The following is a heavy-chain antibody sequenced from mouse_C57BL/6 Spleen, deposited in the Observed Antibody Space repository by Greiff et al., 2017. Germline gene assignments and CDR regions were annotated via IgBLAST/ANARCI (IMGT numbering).Heavy chain of an antibody. CDR2: INPNNGGT. Sequence: VQLQQSGPELVKPGASVKMSCKASGYTFTDYNMHWVKQSHGKSLEWIGYINPNNGGTSYNQKFKGKATLTVNKSSSTAYMELRSLTSEDSAVYYGARSERTGTGAWFAYWGQGTLVTVSA. J-gene: IGHJ3*01. D-gene: IGHD4-1*01. V-gene: IGHV1-22*01. CDR1: GYTFTDYN. CDR3: ARSERTGTGAWFAY.